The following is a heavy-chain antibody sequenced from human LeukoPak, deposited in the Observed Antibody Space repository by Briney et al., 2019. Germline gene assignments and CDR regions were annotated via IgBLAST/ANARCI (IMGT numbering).Heavy chain of an antibody. V-gene: IGHV3-33*01. CDR1: GFTFGSYG. J-gene: IGHJ4*02. Sequence: HSGGSLRLSCPASGFTFGSYGMHWVRQAPGKGLEWVALIVYDGTNEYYANYVKGRFTICRDNSKNTLYLQMKSLRAEDTAVDYCARDFYCSRNGCYAPSFDYWGQGTLVTVSS. D-gene: IGHD2-2*01. CDR3: ARDFYCSRNGCYAPSFDY. CDR2: IVYDGTNE.